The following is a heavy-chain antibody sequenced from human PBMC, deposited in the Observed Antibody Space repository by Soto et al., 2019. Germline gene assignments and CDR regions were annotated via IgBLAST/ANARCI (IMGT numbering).Heavy chain of an antibody. Sequence: SETLSVTCAVYGGSFSGHSWTWIRQSPGKGLEWIGDINHSGRVNYSPSLKSRVTVSLDTSKNQFSLTLSAVTAADTAMYYCSTRAYDTNGYYRFDPWGQGTLVTVSS. J-gene: IGHJ5*01. CDR2: INHSGRV. CDR3: STRAYDTNGYYRFDP. D-gene: IGHD3-22*01. V-gene: IGHV4-34*01. CDR1: GGSFSGHS.